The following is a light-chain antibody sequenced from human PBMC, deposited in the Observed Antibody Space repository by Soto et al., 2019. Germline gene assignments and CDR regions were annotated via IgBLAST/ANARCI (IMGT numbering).Light chain of an antibody. V-gene: IGKV3-20*01. Sequence: EIGLTQSPGTLSLSPGERATLSCSASQSVSSSHLAWYQQKPGQAHRLLIFGATSKATGMPDRFGRSGSGTDFTLTISALETEDFAVYFCQQYGSSPRTFGQGTKVEIK. CDR1: QSVSSSH. CDR3: QQYGSSPRT. J-gene: IGKJ1*01. CDR2: GAT.